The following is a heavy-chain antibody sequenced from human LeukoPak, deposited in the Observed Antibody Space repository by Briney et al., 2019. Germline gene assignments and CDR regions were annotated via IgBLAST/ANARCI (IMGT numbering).Heavy chain of an antibody. CDR2: IYYSGST. CDR3: ARGGRSPFRDAFDI. CDR1: GGSISSSSYY. D-gene: IGHD2/OR15-2a*01. J-gene: IGHJ3*02. V-gene: IGHV4-39*07. Sequence: SETLSLTCTVSGGSISSSSYYWGWIRQPPGKGLEWIGSIYYSGSTYYNPSLKSRVTISVDTSKNQFSLKLSSVTAADTAVYYCARGGRSPFRDAFDIWGQGTMVTVSS.